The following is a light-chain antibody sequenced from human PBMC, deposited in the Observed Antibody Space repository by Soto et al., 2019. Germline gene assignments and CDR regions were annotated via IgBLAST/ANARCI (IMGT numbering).Light chain of an antibody. V-gene: IGKV1-33*01. Sequence: DIQMTQSPSSLSASVGDRVTITCQASQDISNYLNWYQQKPGKAPKLLIYDASNLETGVPSRFSGSGSGKDFTFTISSLQPEDIATYYCQQYDKRPPWTFGQGTKVEIK. CDR1: QDISNY. J-gene: IGKJ1*01. CDR3: QQYDKRPPWT. CDR2: DAS.